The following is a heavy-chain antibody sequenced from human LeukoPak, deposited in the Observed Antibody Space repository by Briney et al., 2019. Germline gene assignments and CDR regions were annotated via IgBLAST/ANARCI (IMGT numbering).Heavy chain of an antibody. J-gene: IGHJ2*01. Sequence: GGSLRLSCAASGFTFSSFSMNWVRQAPGKGLEWVSYISSSSSTIYYADSVQGRFTISRDNAKNSLYLQMNSLRAEDTAVYYCARDRLGYCSSISCYHPADWYFDLWGRGTLVTVSS. V-gene: IGHV3-48*01. CDR1: GFTFSSFS. CDR3: ARDRLGYCSSISCYHPADWYFDL. D-gene: IGHD2-2*01. CDR2: ISSSSSTI.